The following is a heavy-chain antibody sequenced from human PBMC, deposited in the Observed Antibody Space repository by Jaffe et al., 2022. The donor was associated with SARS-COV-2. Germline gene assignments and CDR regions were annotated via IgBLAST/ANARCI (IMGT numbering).Heavy chain of an antibody. CDR1: GASIISDGHY. CDR2: AFQSYTT. Sequence: VQLQESGPGLVKPSQTLSLTCTVSGASIISDGHYWSWIRHQPGKGLEWIGYAFQSYTTAYNPSLRGRLTISVDPSANRFSLRLTSVSAADTAVYFCASTSIDTTTGPTKGRLYGMGVWGPGTTVIVS. CDR3: ASTSIDTTTGPTKGRLYGMGV. V-gene: IGHV4-31*03. D-gene: IGHD1-1*01. J-gene: IGHJ6*02.